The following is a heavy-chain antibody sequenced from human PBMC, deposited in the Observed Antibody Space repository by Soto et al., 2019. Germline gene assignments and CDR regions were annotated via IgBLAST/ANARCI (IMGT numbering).Heavy chain of an antibody. CDR1: GDSITSYN. CDR2: VYSSGST. J-gene: IGHJ5*02. V-gene: IGHV4-59*01. Sequence: SETLSLSCTVSGDSITSYNWNWLRQPPGKALEWIGYVYSSGSTNYNPSLKSRVTISVDTSRNQFSLKVNSVTAADTAMYYCARRAVVAVTGSLDNWLDPWGQGILVTVSS. CDR3: ARRAVVAVTGSLDNWLDP. D-gene: IGHD2-21*01.